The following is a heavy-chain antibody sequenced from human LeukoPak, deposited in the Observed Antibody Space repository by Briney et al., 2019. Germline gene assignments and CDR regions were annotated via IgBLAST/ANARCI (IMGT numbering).Heavy chain of an antibody. V-gene: IGHV1-2*06. J-gene: IGHJ4*02. Sequence: ASVKVSCKASGYTFTGYYMHWVRQAPGQGLEWVGRINPNSGGTNYAQKFQGRVTMTRDTSISTAYMELSRLRSDDTAVYYCALITGGYYYSYFDYWGQGTLVTVSS. D-gene: IGHD3-22*01. CDR3: ALITGGYYYSYFDY. CDR1: GYTFTGYY. CDR2: INPNSGGT.